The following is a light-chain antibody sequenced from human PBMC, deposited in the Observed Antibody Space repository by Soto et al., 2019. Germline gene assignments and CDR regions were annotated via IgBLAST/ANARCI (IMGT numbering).Light chain of an antibody. CDR3: RSNAGSGIHV. V-gene: IGLV2-23*02. Sequence: QSVLTQPASVSGSPGQSITISCTGTSSDVGRYNFVSWYQQHPGKVPKVMIYEVTKRPSGISNRFSGSKSGNTAFLTISGLQAEDEADYYCRSNAGSGIHVCRTGTKVTVL. CDR2: EVT. CDR1: SSDVGRYNF. J-gene: IGLJ1*01.